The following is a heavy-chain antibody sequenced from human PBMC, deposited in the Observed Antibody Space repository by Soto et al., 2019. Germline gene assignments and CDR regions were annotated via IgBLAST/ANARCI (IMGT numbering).Heavy chain of an antibody. J-gene: IGHJ6*02. CDR1: GGSFSGYY. D-gene: IGHD3-9*01. CDR3: ARGGLRYFDWFPTHYYYGMDV. Sequence: SETLSLTCAVYGGSFSGYYWSWIRQPPGKGLEWIGEINHSGSTNYNPSLKSRVTISVDTSKNQFSLKLSSVTAADTAVYYCARGGLRYFDWFPTHYYYGMDVWGQGTTVTVSS. CDR2: INHSGST. V-gene: IGHV4-34*01.